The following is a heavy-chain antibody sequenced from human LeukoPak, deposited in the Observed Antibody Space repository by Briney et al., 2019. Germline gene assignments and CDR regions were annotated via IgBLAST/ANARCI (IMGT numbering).Heavy chain of an antibody. D-gene: IGHD5-18*01. V-gene: IGHV5-51*01. CDR2: VYPGVSDT. J-gene: IGHJ4*02. CDR3: TISLSGYSYGFAVAE. Sequence: SVKIYCKGSGYSFPSYWMGWVRQMPGQGLEWMGIVYPGVSDTRYSPSCQRQVTISADKSISTAYLQWSSLKASDPAMYYCTISLSGYSYGFAVAEWGEGCLVTVSS. CDR1: GYSFPSYW.